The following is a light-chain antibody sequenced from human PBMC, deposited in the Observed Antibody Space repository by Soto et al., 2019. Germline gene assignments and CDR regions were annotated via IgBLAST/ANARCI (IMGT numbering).Light chain of an antibody. CDR2: GAS. Sequence: EIVMTQSPATLSVSPGERATISCRASQSVSSNLAWYQQKPGQAPRLLIYGASTRATGVPARFSGGGSGTEFTLTITSLQSEDFAVYYCQQYNDWPLTFGGGTKVDIK. CDR1: QSVSSN. V-gene: IGKV3D-15*01. J-gene: IGKJ4*01. CDR3: QQYNDWPLT.